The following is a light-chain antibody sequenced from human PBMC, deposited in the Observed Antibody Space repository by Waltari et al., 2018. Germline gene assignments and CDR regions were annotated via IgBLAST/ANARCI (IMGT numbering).Light chain of an antibody. CDR2: EVT. CDR3: SSYGGSNTLI. J-gene: IGLJ2*01. CDR1: SNDLGGLNY. V-gene: IGLV2-11*01. Sequence: QAALTQPRSVSGSPGQSVTISCSGTSNDLGGLNYFSWYQQHPGTAPKLMIYEVTKRPSGVSDRFSGSKSGNTASLTISGLQAEDEADYYCSSYGGSNTLIFGGGTRLAVL.